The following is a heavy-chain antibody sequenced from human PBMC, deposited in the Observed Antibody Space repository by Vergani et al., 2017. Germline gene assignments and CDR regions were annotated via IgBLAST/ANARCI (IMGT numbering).Heavy chain of an antibody. CDR1: GDTFTDYF. D-gene: IGHD2-2*01. J-gene: IGHJ4*02. CDR3: ARVGTSSNRDYFDY. CDR2: INPNSGGT. Sequence: QVQLVQSGAEVKKPGASVKVSCKASGDTFTDYFMHWVRQAPGQGLEWMGWINPNSGGTNYAQKFQGRVTMTRDTSISTAYMELSNLRSDGTAVYYCARVGTSSNRDYFDYWGQGTVVTVSS. V-gene: IGHV1-2*02.